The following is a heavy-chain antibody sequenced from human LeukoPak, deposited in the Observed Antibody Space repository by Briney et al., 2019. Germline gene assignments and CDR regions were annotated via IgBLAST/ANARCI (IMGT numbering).Heavy chain of an antibody. CDR2: IYYSGST. CDR3: AKLGGDSSGPHCCHA. J-gene: IGHJ5*01. D-gene: IGHD3-22*01. V-gene: IGHV4-59*01. Sequence: PSETLSLTCAVYGGSFSGYYWSWIRQPPGKGLEWIGYIYYSGSTDYNPSLKSRVTISVDTSKNQFSLRLSSVTAADTAVYYCAKLGGDSSGPHCCHAWGHGTLVTVSS. CDR1: GGSFSGYY.